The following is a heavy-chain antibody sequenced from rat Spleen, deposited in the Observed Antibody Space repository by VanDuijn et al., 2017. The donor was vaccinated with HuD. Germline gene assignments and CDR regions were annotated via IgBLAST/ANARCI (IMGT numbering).Heavy chain of an antibody. CDR1: GFTFSNYG. D-gene: IGHD1-11*01. J-gene: IGHJ2*01. CDR3: TTINYGYSYFDY. V-gene: IGHV5-27*01. Sequence: EVQLVESGGGLVQPGRSLKLSCAASGFTFSNYGMAWVRQAPTKGLEWVASITKSGGSPYYRASVKGRFTISRDNAKSTLYLLMDSLRSEDTATYYCTTINYGYSYFDYWGQGVMVTVSS. CDR2: ITKSGGSP.